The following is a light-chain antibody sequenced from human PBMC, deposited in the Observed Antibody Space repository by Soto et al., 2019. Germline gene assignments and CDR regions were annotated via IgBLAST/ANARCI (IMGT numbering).Light chain of an antibody. CDR3: QQTHTRPYT. CDR2: GAS. V-gene: IGKV1-5*01. J-gene: IGKJ1*01. Sequence: IQITNSPSTLSSSLWDSVPLTCRASQTISNWLAWYQQHPGKAPKLLIFGASNLQSGVPSRFGGSGSGTDFTLSVSGLQVEDFATYYCQQTHTRPYTLGQGTKVDIK. CDR1: QTISNW.